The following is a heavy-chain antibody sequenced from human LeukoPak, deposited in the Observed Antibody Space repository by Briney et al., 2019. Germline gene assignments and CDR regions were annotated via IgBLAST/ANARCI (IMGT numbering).Heavy chain of an antibody. Sequence: ASVKVSCKASGYTLTGYYIHWVRQDPGQGLEWMGWIDPDSGGTNYAQQFQDWVTMTRDTSIRTAYMELSRLRSDDTAVYFCARGGRGYQRDWFDRWGQGTLVTVSS. CDR1: GYTLTGYY. CDR3: ARGGRGYQRDWFDR. J-gene: IGHJ5*02. D-gene: IGHD1-26*01. V-gene: IGHV1-2*04. CDR2: IDPDSGGT.